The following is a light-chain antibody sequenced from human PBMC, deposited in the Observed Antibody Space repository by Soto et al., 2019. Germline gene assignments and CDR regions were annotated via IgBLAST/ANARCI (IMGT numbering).Light chain of an antibody. J-gene: IGKJ4*01. CDR1: QSITNNY. CDR2: GAS. CDR3: QQYNNWPLT. V-gene: IGKV3-20*01. Sequence: EIVLTHSPGTLSLSPWEIATLSGRASQSITNNYLAWYQQKPGRAHRLLIYGASSRATGTPDRFSGSGSGTDFTLTINRLEPEDFAVYYCQQYNNWPLTFGGGTKVDIK.